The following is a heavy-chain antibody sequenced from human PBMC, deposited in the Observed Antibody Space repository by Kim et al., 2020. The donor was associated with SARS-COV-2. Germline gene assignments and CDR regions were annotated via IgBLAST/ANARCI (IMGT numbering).Heavy chain of an antibody. CDR2: ISGSGGST. V-gene: IGHV3-23*01. D-gene: IGHD3-10*01. J-gene: IGHJ4*02. CDR3: AKDQDGSGSSTFDY. CDR1: GFTFSSYA. Sequence: GGSLRLSCAASGFTFSSYAMSWVRQAPGKGLEWVSAISGSGGSTYYADSVKGWFTISRDNSKNTLYLQMNSLRAEDTAVYYCAKDQDGSGSSTFDYWGQGTLVTVSS.